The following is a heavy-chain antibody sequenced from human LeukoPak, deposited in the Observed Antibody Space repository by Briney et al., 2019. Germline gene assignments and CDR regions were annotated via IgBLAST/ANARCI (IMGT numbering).Heavy chain of an antibody. Sequence: PGGSLRLSCAASGFTFSSYWMHWVRQAPGKGLEWVSAMSGSGGSTYYADSVKGRFTISRDNSKNTLYLQMNSLRAEDTAVYYCAKDLGVAGTVVTIDYWGQGTLVTVSS. CDR3: AKDLGVAGTVVTIDY. D-gene: IGHD6-19*01. J-gene: IGHJ4*02. V-gene: IGHV3-23*01. CDR1: GFTFSSYW. CDR2: MSGSGGST.